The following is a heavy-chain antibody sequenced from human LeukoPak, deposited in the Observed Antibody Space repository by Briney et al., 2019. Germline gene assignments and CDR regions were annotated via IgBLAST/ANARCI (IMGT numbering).Heavy chain of an antibody. CDR3: ARGFMVRGVSPFDY. CDR2: INHSGST. Sequence: SGTLSLTCAVSGGSISSSNWWSWVRQPPGKGLEWIGEINHSGSTNYNPSLKSRVTISVDTSKNQFSLKLGSVTAADTAVYYCARGFMVRGVSPFDYWGQGTLVTVSS. V-gene: IGHV4-4*02. CDR1: GGSISSSNW. D-gene: IGHD3-10*01. J-gene: IGHJ4*02.